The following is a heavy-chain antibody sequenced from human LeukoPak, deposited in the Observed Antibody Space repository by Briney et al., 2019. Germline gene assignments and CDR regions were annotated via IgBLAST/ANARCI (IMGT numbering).Heavy chain of an antibody. D-gene: IGHD1-1*01. CDR1: GGSISSNNW. Sequence: PSETLSLTCAVSGGSISSNNWWGWVRQPPGKGLEWIGEIYHSGSPNYNPSLKSRVTISVDKSRNHFSLNLSSVTAADTAVYYCARVNINNWHSCDYWGQGTLVTVSS. CDR3: ARVNINNWHSCDY. V-gene: IGHV4-4*02. J-gene: IGHJ4*02. CDR2: IYHSGSP.